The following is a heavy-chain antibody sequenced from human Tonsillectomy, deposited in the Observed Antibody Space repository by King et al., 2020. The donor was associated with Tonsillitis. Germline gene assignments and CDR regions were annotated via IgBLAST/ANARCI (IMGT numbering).Heavy chain of an antibody. D-gene: IGHD3-22*01. CDR1: GGTFSSYA. CDR2: IIPVFGTA. J-gene: IGHJ4*02. V-gene: IGHV1-69*01. Sequence: VQLVESGAEVKKPGSSVKVSCKASGGTFSSYAITWVRQAPGQGLEWMGGIIPVFGTAKYAQKFQLRVSITADESTSTAYMELSSLRSDGTAVYYCARDPLGVVNYYDSRGGNFDYWGQGTLVTVSS. CDR3: ARDPLGVVNYYDSRGGNFDY.